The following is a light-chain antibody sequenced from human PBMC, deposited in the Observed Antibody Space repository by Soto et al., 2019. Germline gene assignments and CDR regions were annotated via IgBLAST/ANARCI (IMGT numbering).Light chain of an antibody. CDR1: QSVSSSY. CDR2: GAS. V-gene: IGKV3-20*01. Sequence: EIVLTQSPGTLSLSPGERATLCCRASQSVSSSYLAWYQHKPGQAPRLLIYGASSRATGIPDRFSGSGSGTDFTLTISRLEPEDFAVYYGQQYGSSPHTFGQGTKLEIK. J-gene: IGKJ2*01. CDR3: QQYGSSPHT.